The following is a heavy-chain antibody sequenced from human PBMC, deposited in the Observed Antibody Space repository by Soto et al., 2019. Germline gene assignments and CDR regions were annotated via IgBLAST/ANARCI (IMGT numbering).Heavy chain of an antibody. CDR2: IFHSGST. Sequence: QMQESGPGLVEPSGTLSLTCDVSGVSISSGSWWSWVRQPPGKGLEWIGEIFHSGSTKYNPSLKSRVTISVDNSKNHFSLRVTSVTAAATAVYYCARAGPDGYNLGYWGQGTLVTVSS. V-gene: IGHV4-4*02. CDR3: ARAGPDGYNLGY. CDR1: GVSISSGSW. J-gene: IGHJ4*02. D-gene: IGHD5-12*01.